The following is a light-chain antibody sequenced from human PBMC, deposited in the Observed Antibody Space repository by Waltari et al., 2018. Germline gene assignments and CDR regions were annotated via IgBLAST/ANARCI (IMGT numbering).Light chain of an antibody. J-gene: IGKJ1*01. CDR1: QSVNSIY. Sequence: IVLTQSPATLSLSPGERATPSCGASQSVNSIYIAWYQQKPGLAPRLLMYDSSNRATGVPDRFSGSGSGTDFTLTISRLEPEDSAVYYCQLYGFSPGTFGQGTTVEIK. V-gene: IGKV3D-20*01. CDR3: QLYGFSPGT. CDR2: DSS.